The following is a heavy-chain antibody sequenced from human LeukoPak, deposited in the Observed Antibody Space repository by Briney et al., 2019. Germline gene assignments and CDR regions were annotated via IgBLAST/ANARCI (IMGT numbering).Heavy chain of an antibody. Sequence: PGASLRLSCAASGFTFSSYAMSWVRQAPGKGLEWVSAISGSGGSTYYADSVKGRFTISRDNSKNTLYLQMNSLRAEDTAVYYCAKTMSRALSLGELSFDYWGQGTLVTV. CDR1: GFTFSSYA. D-gene: IGHD3-16*02. V-gene: IGHV3-23*01. CDR3: AKTMSRALSLGELSFDY. J-gene: IGHJ4*02. CDR2: ISGSGGST.